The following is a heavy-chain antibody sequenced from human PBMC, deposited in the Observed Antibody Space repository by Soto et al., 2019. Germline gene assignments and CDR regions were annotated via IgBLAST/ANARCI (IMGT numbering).Heavy chain of an antibody. CDR2: ISAAGDP. CDR3: ARTDRDFYGLDV. V-gene: IGHV3-13*05. Sequence: ESGGGLVQPGGSLRLSCEASGFTFRNYDMHWVRQGTGKGLEWVSGISAAGDPDYADSVEGRFTISRENAQNSFFLQMNSLRVGETAVYYCARTDRDFYGLDVWGQGTTVLVSS. J-gene: IGHJ6*02. CDR1: GFTFRNYD.